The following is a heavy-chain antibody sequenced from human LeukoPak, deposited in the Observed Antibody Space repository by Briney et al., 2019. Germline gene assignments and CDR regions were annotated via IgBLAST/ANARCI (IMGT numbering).Heavy chain of an antibody. Sequence: GGSLRLSCAASGFTFSSYSMNWVRQAPGKGLEWVSFISTSSSYIYYADSVKGRFTISRDNSKNSLYLQMNSLKNEDTAVYYCVTEVSGSFPTWGQGTLVTVSS. CDR1: GFTFSSYS. CDR2: ISTSSSYI. CDR3: VTEVSGSFPT. D-gene: IGHD1-26*01. J-gene: IGHJ4*02. V-gene: IGHV3-21*03.